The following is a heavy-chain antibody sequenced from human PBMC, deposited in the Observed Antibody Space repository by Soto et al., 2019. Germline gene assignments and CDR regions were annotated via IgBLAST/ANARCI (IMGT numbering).Heavy chain of an antibody. CDR1: GGSISSYY. V-gene: IGHV4-59*01. CDR2: IYYSGST. D-gene: IGHD2-2*02. CDR3: ARTHCSSTSCYTRDYYYYGMDV. J-gene: IGHJ6*02. Sequence: SETLSLTCTVSGGSISSYYWSWIRQPPGKGLEWIGYIYYSGSTNYNPSLKSRVTISVDTSKNQFSLKLSSVTAADTAVYYCARTHCSSTSCYTRDYYYYGMDVWGQGTTVTVSS.